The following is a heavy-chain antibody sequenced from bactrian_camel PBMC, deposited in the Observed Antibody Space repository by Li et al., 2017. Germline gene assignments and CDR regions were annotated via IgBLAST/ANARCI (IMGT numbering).Heavy chain of an antibody. CDR2: INSGGGST. V-gene: IGHV3S40*01. J-gene: IGHJ4*01. CDR1: GFTFSSYA. Sequence: VQLVESGGGSVQAGGSLRLFCAASGFTFSSYAMSWVRQAPGKGLEWVSSINSGGGSTYYADSVKGRFTVSQDNAKNTIYLQMVNLKPEDTATYYCAASPNNFCRPRVDGYTYWGQGTQVTVS. CDR3: AASPNNFCRPRVDGYTY. D-gene: IGHD6*01.